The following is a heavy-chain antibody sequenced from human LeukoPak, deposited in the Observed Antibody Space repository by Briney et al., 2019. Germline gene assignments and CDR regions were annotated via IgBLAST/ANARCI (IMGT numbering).Heavy chain of an antibody. J-gene: IGHJ3*02. V-gene: IGHV1-24*01. CDR1: GYTLTELS. Sequence: ASVKVSCKVSGYTLTELSMHWVRQAPGKGLEWMGGFDPEDGETIYAQKFQGRVTMTEDTSTDTAYMELSSLRSEDTAVYYCAITGDSSGYSHDAFDIWGQGTMVTVSS. CDR3: AITGDSSGYSHDAFDI. D-gene: IGHD3-22*01. CDR2: FDPEDGET.